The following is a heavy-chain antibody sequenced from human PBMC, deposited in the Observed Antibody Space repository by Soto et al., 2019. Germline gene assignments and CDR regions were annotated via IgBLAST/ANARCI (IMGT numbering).Heavy chain of an antibody. V-gene: IGHV1-69*13. D-gene: IGHD3-9*01. Sequence: ASVKVSCKASGGTFSSYAISWVRQAPGQGLEWMGGIIPIFGTANYAQKFQGRVTITADESTSTAYMELSSLRSEDTAVYYCAREYYDILTGYTSPYFDSWGQGTLVTVSP. CDR2: IIPIFGTA. CDR1: GGTFSSYA. J-gene: IGHJ4*02. CDR3: AREYYDILTGYTSPYFDS.